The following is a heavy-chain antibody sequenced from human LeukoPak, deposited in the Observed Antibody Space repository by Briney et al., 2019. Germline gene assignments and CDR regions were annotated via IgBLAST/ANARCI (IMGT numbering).Heavy chain of an antibody. V-gene: IGHV1-18*01. Sequence: GASVKVSCKASGYTFTSYGISWVRQAPGQGLEWMGWISAYNGNTNYAQKLQGRVTMTTDTSTSTAYMELTSLRSDDTAVYYCARVLAYCSSTGCHDYWGQGTLVTVSS. CDR1: GYTFTSYG. J-gene: IGHJ4*02. D-gene: IGHD2-2*01. CDR3: ARVLAYCSSTGCHDY. CDR2: ISAYNGNT.